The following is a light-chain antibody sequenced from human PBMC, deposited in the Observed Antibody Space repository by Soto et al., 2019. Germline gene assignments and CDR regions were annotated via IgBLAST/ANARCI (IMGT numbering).Light chain of an antibody. Sequence: QSVLTQPASVSGSPGQSITISCTGTSSDVGGYNFVSWYQQHPGKAPKLMIYEVNGRPSGVSNRFSGSKSGNTASLTISGLQAEDEADYYCSSYASSSTLVFGPGTKVTVL. CDR3: SSYASSSTLV. CDR2: EVN. V-gene: IGLV2-14*01. J-gene: IGLJ1*01. CDR1: SSDVGGYNF.